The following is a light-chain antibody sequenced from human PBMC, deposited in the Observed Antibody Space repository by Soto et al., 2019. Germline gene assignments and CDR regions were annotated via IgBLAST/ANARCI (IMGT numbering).Light chain of an antibody. Sequence: EKVMTQSPDTLSVSPGERATLSCRASQSVSTNLAWYQQKPGQAPRLLIYGASTRATGIPARFSGSGSGTEFTLTISSLQSEDFAVYHCQQYNNWPYTFGQGTKLEIK. CDR2: GAS. CDR1: QSVSTN. CDR3: QQYNNWPYT. V-gene: IGKV3-15*01. J-gene: IGKJ2*01.